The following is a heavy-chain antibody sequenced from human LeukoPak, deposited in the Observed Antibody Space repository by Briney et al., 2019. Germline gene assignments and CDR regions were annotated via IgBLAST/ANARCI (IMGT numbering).Heavy chain of an antibody. D-gene: IGHD1-26*01. CDR2: INGKSGDT. J-gene: IGHJ4*02. CDR3: ARKVVGATHPLDY. V-gene: IGHV1-18*01. Sequence: GASVKVSCKASGYTFPSYGITWVRQAPGQGLEWMGWINGKSGDTKYAKKFQGRVTMTRDSSTSTVYLELSSLKSDDTALYYCARKVVGATHPLDYWGQGTLVTVSS. CDR1: GYTFPSYG.